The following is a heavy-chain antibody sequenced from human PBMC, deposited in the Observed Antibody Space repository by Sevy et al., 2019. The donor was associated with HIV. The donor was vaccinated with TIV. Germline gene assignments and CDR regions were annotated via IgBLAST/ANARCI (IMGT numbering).Heavy chain of an antibody. Sequence: ASVKVSCKASGYTFSSNGIAWVRQAPGQGLQWMGWIGVYNGNSNYAQNLRDRVTMTTDTSTSTAYMELKSLRSDDTAVYYCARVPTYYFGSGTYFDYWGQGNLVTVSS. CDR1: GYTFSSNG. V-gene: IGHV1-18*01. CDR3: ARVPTYYFGSGTYFDY. CDR2: IGVYNGNS. D-gene: IGHD3-10*01. J-gene: IGHJ4*02.